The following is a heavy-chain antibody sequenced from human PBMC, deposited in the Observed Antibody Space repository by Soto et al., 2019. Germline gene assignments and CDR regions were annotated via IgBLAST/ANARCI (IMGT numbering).Heavy chain of an antibody. Sequence: QVQLVQSGPEVKKPGSSVKVSCESSGDTFRSYAMSWVRQAPGQGHEWMGGIIPFLRTPNYSQKFQGRVTITADESTRTTYMELRGLSSQDTAIYFCAKSLCHTTPCPHPSYDYCAMDVLGPGTTVTVSS. CDR3: AKSLCHTTPCPHPSYDYCAMDV. CDR2: IIPFLRTP. J-gene: IGHJ6*01. CDR1: GDTFRSYA. D-gene: IGHD1-1*01. V-gene: IGHV1-69*01.